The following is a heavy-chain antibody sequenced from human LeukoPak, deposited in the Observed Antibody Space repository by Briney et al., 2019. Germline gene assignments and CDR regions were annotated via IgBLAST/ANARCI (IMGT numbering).Heavy chain of an antibody. V-gene: IGHV4-59*01. Sequence: SETLSLTCAVYGGSFSGYYWSWIRQPPGKGLEWIGYIYYSGSTNYNPSLKSRVTISVDTSKNQFSLKLSSVTAADTAVYYCARCSSSWFPVYWGQGTLVTVSS. CDR3: ARCSSSWFPVY. CDR2: IYYSGST. D-gene: IGHD6-13*01. J-gene: IGHJ4*02. CDR1: GGSFSGYY.